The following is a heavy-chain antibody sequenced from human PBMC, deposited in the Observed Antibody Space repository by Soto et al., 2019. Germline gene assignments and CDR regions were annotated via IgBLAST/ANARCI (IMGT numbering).Heavy chain of an antibody. Sequence: SETLSLTCAVYGGSFSGYYWSWIRQPPGKGLEWIGEINHSGSTNYNPSLKSRVTISVDTSKNQFSLKLRSVTAADTAVYYCARRSHYYHSSGYYPLFYWGQGTLVTVSS. V-gene: IGHV4-34*01. J-gene: IGHJ4*02. D-gene: IGHD3-22*01. CDR2: INHSGST. CDR1: GGSFSGYY. CDR3: ARRSHYYHSSGYYPLFY.